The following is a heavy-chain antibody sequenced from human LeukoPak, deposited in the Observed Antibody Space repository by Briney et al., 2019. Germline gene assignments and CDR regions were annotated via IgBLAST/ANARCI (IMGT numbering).Heavy chain of an antibody. V-gene: IGHV3-7*01. D-gene: IGHD3-22*01. J-gene: IGHJ4*02. CDR2: IKQDGSEK. CDR3: ARYYDGSGYYDTFDY. Sequence: GGSLRLSCAASGFSFSSYWMSWVRQAPGKGLEWVANIKQDGSEKYYVDSVKGRFTISRDNAKNSLYLQMNSLRAEDTAVYYCARYYDGSGYYDTFDYWGQGTLVTVSS. CDR1: GFSFSSYW.